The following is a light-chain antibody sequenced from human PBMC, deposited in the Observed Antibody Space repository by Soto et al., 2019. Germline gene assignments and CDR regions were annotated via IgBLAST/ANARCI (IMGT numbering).Light chain of an antibody. V-gene: IGLV2-14*01. J-gene: IGLJ1*01. Sequence: QSALTKPASVSGSPGQSITISCTGTSSDVGGYNYVSWYQQHPGKAPKLMIYEVSNRPSGVSNRFSGSKSGNTAFLTISGLQAEDEADYYCSSYTSSSTYVFGTGTKLTVL. CDR3: SSYTSSSTYV. CDR2: EVS. CDR1: SSDVGGYNY.